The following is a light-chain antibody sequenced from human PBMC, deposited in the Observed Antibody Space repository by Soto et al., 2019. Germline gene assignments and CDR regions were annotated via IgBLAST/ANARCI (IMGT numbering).Light chain of an antibody. CDR3: QSYDSSLSEV. Sequence: QSVLTQPPSVSGAPVQRVTISCTGSSSNIGAGYHVHWYQQLPGTAPNLLIYTNNNRPSRVPDRFSGSKSGTSASLPITGLQAEDEADYYCQSYDSSLSEVFRTSTKVTVL. J-gene: IGLJ1*01. V-gene: IGLV1-40*01. CDR2: TNN. CDR1: SSNIGAGYH.